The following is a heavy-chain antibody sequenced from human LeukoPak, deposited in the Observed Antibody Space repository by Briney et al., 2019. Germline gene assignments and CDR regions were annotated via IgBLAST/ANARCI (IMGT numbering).Heavy chain of an antibody. V-gene: IGHV3-74*01. CDR2: INSDGTST. CDR3: GTLGVMWEVDY. J-gene: IGHJ4*02. Sequence: GGSLRLSCAASGFTFSRYWMSWVRQAPGKGLVWVSRINSDGTSTNYADSVKGRFTISRDNTKSTLYLQMNSLRPEDTAVYDGGTLGVMWEVDYWGQGALVTVSS. D-gene: IGHD1-26*01. CDR1: GFTFSRYW.